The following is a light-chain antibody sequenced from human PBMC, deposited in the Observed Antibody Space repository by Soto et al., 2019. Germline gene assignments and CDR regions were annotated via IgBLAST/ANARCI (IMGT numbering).Light chain of an antibody. Sequence: QSVLTQPASVSGSPGQSITISCTGTSSDVGGYNYVSWYQQHPGKAPKLMIYDVSNRPSGVSYRFSGSKSGNTASLTISGLQAEDEADYYCSSYTSSSPYVFGTGTKVTVL. CDR3: SSYTSSSPYV. CDR1: SSDVGGYNY. CDR2: DVS. V-gene: IGLV2-14*01. J-gene: IGLJ1*01.